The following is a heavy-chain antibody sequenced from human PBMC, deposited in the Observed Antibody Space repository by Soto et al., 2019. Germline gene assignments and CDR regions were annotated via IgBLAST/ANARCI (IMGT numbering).Heavy chain of an antibody. V-gene: IGHV3-30*18. CDR3: AKERAGPSGYYFDY. J-gene: IGHJ4*02. Sequence: GGSLRLSCAASGFSLSSYGMHWVRRAPGKGLEWVAVISYDGSNKYYADSVKGRFTISRDNSKNTLYLQMNSLRAEDTAVYYCAKERAGPSGYYFDYWGQGTLVTVSS. D-gene: IGHD3-22*01. CDR2: ISYDGSNK. CDR1: GFSLSSYG.